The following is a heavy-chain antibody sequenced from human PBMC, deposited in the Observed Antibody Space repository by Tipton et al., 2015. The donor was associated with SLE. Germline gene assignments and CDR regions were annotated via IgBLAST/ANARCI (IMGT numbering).Heavy chain of an antibody. V-gene: IGHV4-59*08. CDR1: GGSISVYF. Sequence: TLSLTCSVSGGSISVYFLSWVRQAPGKGLEGIGTIFHDGSSHYNPSLNSRVTISVDPSKNQFSLKLSAVTAADTAVFYCATEWYSGTAFDYWGHGMRVTVSS. CDR3: ATEWYSGTAFDY. D-gene: IGHD6-13*01. CDR2: IFHDGSS. J-gene: IGHJ4*01.